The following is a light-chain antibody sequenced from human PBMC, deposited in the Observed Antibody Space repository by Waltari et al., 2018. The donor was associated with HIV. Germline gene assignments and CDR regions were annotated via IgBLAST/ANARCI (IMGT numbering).Light chain of an antibody. J-gene: IGLJ1*01. CDR2: KDS. Sequence: SYELTQPPSVSVSPGQTARITCSGDVLPNQYTFWYQQKSDQAPVLVVYKDSERPAGIPGRFSGASSGTTVTLFIDGVQAEDEADYYCQAADSSGSYFVFGTGTKVTVL. V-gene: IGLV3-25*03. CDR3: QAADSSGSYFV. CDR1: VLPNQY.